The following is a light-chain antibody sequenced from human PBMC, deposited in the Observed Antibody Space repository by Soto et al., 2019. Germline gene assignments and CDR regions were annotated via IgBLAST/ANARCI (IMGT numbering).Light chain of an antibody. CDR3: QQYDTSPRT. CDR1: QSLSSGY. V-gene: IGKV3-20*01. J-gene: IGKJ1*01. CDR2: AAS. Sequence: EIVLKQSPGTLSLSPGERASLSCRASQSLSSGYLAWYQQKPGQSPRILIYAASSRATGIPDRFSGGGSGTDFTLTISRLEPEDFAVYYCQQYDTSPRTFGPGTKVDI.